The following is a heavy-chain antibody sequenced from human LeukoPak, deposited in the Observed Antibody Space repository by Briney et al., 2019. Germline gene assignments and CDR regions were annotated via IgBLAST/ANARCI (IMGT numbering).Heavy chain of an antibody. CDR2: ISGSGGST. D-gene: IGHD4-17*01. CDR3: ARVTVPIGAFDI. J-gene: IGHJ3*02. CDR1: GFTFSSYA. Sequence: GGSLRLSCAASGFTFSSYAMTWVRQAPGKGLEWVSLISGSGGSTYYADSVKGRFTISRDNSKITLYLQMNSLRAEDTAVYYCARVTVPIGAFDIWGQGTMVTVSS. V-gene: IGHV3-23*01.